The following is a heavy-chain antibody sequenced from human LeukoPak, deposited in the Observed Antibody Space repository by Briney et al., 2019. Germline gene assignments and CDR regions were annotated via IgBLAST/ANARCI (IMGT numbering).Heavy chain of an antibody. J-gene: IGHJ5*02. Sequence: GRSLRLSCAASGFTLSSYAMHWVRQAPGKGLEWVAVISYDGSNKYYADSVKGRFTISRDNSKNTLYLQMNSLRAEDTAVYYCARTLITRRYYDFWSGPTNWFDPWGQGTLVTVSS. CDR2: ISYDGSNK. CDR1: GFTLSSYA. V-gene: IGHV3-30-3*01. CDR3: ARTLITRRYYDFWSGPTNWFDP. D-gene: IGHD3-3*01.